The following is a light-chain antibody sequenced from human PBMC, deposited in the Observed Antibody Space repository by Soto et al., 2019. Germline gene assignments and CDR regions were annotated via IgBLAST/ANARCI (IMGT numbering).Light chain of an antibody. Sequence: AIQMTQSPSSLSASVGDRFTITCRVSQGIRNDLGWYQKKPGKAPKLLIYAASSLQSGVPSRFSGSGSGTEFTLTIRSLEHDDFATYYCQQYGTFGQGTKVDTK. CDR3: QQYGT. CDR2: AAS. J-gene: IGKJ1*01. CDR1: QGIRND. V-gene: IGKV1-6*01.